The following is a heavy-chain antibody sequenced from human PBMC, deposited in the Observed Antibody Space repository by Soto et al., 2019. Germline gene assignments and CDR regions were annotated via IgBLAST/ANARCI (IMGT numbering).Heavy chain of an antibody. CDR2: ISTYNGNT. D-gene: IGHD4-17*01. Sequence: QVQLVQSGAEVKQPGASVKVSCKASGYTFTNYGFTWVRQAPGQGLEWLGWISTYNGNTKYAQKVQGRFTMTTDTSTSTANMELTSLRSDDTALYYGARTTVTASYYYMDVWGKGSTVTVSS. CDR1: GYTFTNYG. V-gene: IGHV1-18*01. CDR3: ARTTVTASYYYMDV. J-gene: IGHJ6*03.